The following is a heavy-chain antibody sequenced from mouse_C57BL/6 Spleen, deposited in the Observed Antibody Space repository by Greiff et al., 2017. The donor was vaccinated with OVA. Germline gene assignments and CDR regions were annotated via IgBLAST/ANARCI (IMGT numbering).Heavy chain of an antibody. V-gene: IGHV5-9-1*02. CDR2: ISSGGDYI. J-gene: IGHJ4*01. CDR1: GFTFSSYA. Sequence: EVQRVESGEGLVKPGGSLKLSCAASGFTFSSYAMSWVRQTPEKRLEWVAYISSGGDYIYYADTVKGRFTISRDNARNTLYLQMSSLKSEDTAMYYCTRDRFPYAMDYWGQGTSVTVSS. CDR3: TRDRFPYAMDY.